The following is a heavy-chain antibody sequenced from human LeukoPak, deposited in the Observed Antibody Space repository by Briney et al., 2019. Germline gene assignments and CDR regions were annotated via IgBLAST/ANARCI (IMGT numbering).Heavy chain of an antibody. D-gene: IGHD4-17*01. Sequence: SVKVSCKASGFTFTSSAMQWMRQARGQRLEWIGWIVVGSGNTNYAQKFQERVTITRDMSTSTAYMELRSLRSDDTAVYYRARVSYGDYDERYYYYYYMDVWGKGTTVTVSS. CDR2: IVVGSGNT. CDR1: GFTFTSSA. CDR3: ARVSYGDYDERYYYYYYMDV. V-gene: IGHV1-58*02. J-gene: IGHJ6*03.